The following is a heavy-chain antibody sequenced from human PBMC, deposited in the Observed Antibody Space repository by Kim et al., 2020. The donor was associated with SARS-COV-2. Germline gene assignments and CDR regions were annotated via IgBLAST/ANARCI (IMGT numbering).Heavy chain of an antibody. CDR1: GYTFTGYY. Sequence: ASVKVSCKASGYTFTGYYMHWVRQAPGQGLEWMGRINPNSGGTNYAQKFQGRVTMTRDTSISTAYMELSRLRSDDTAVYYCARGSLAYCGGDCYSFWGQGTLVTVSS. D-gene: IGHD2-21*02. V-gene: IGHV1-2*06. J-gene: IGHJ4*02. CDR2: INPNSGGT. CDR3: ARGSLAYCGGDCYSF.